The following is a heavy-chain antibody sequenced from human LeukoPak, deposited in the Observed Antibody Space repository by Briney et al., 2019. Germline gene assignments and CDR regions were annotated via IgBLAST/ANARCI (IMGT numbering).Heavy chain of an antibody. CDR2: INHSGST. D-gene: IGHD2-2*03. CDR1: GGSFSGYY. CDR3: ARVRLDGYVKEFYFDS. V-gene: IGHV4-34*01. J-gene: IGHJ4*02. Sequence: PSETLSLTCAVYGGSFSGYYWSWIRQPPGKGLEWIGEINHSGSTNYNPSLKSRVTISVDTSKNQFSLKPSSVTAADTARYFCARVRLDGYVKEFYFDSWGQGTRVTVSS.